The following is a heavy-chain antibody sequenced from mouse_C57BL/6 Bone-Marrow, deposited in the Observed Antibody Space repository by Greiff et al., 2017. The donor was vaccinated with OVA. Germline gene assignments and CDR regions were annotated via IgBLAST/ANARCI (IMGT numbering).Heavy chain of an antibody. CDR3: AREDGNWFAY. D-gene: IGHD2-1*01. Sequence: QVQLKQSGAELARPGASVKLSCKASGYTFTSYTMHWVKQRPGQGLEWIGYINPSSGYTKYNQKFKDKATLTADESSSTAYMQLSSLTSEDSAVYYCAREDGNWFAYWGQGTLVTVSA. V-gene: IGHV1-4*01. CDR1: GYTFTSYT. CDR2: INPSSGYT. J-gene: IGHJ3*01.